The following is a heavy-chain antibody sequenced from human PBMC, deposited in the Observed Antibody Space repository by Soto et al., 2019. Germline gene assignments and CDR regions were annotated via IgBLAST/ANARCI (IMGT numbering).Heavy chain of an antibody. CDR2: IIPIFGTA. V-gene: IGHV1-69*13. D-gene: IGHD3-3*01. J-gene: IGHJ6*02. CDR3: ARADYDFWSGYRAYYGMDV. Sequence: SVKVSCKASGGTFSSYAISWVRQAPGQGLEWMGGIIPIFGTANYAQKFQGRVTITADESTSTAYMELSSLRSEDTAVYYCARADYDFWSGYRAYYGMDVWGQGTTVTVSS. CDR1: GGTFSSYA.